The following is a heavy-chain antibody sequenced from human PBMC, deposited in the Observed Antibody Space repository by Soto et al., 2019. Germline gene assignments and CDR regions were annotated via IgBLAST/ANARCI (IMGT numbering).Heavy chain of an antibody. CDR2: ISSDGSDE. CDR1: GFTFSAYA. J-gene: IGHJ4*02. V-gene: IGHV3-30*01. Sequence: QVQLVESGGGVVQPGRSLRLSCAASGFTFSAYAMHWVRQAPGKGLEWVAVISSDGSDEYYADSVKGRFTISRDNSKNTLFLQMNSLRGEDTAVYYCASADLQYDDYPFDYWGQGTVVTVSS. D-gene: IGHD4-17*01. CDR3: ASADLQYDDYPFDY.